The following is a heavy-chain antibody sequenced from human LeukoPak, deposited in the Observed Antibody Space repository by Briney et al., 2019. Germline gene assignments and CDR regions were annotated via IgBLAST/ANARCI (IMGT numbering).Heavy chain of an antibody. CDR3: ARERATKMRWVGRAGRAPFDY. CDR2: INHSGST. Sequence: PSETLSLTCAVYGGSFSGYYWSWIRQPPGKGLEWIGEINHSGSTNYNPSLKSRVTISVDTSKNQFSLKLSSVTAADTAVYYCARERATKMRWVGRAGRAPFDYWGQGTLVTVSS. D-gene: IGHD5-24*01. V-gene: IGHV4-34*01. CDR1: GGSFSGYY. J-gene: IGHJ4*02.